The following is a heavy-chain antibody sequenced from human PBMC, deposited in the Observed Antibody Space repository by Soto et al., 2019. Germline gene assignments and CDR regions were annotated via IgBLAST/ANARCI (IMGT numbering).Heavy chain of an antibody. CDR1: GDSISSADYY. CDR3: ARDLWVEPELYYYGMDV. Sequence: AWETLSLTCTVSGDSISSADYYWGWIRQTPGKGLEWIGHIFYSGTTYYNPSLKSRLTISVDTSKNHFSLRLTSVTAADTAVYYCARDLWVEPELYYYGMDVWGQGTTVTVSS. CDR2: IFYSGTT. J-gene: IGHJ6*02. V-gene: IGHV4-30-4*01. D-gene: IGHD1-1*01.